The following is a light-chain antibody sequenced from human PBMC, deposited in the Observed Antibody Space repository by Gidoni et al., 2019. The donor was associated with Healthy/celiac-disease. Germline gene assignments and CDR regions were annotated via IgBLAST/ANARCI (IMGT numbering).Light chain of an antibody. J-gene: IGKJ1*01. V-gene: IGKV3-15*01. Sequence: EIVMTQSPATLSVSPGERATLTCRASQSVSSNLASYQQKPGPAPRLLIYGASTRATGIPARFSGSGSGKEFTLTISSLQSEDFAVYYCQQYNNWPKTFGQGTKVEIK. CDR1: QSVSSN. CDR2: GAS. CDR3: QQYNNWPKT.